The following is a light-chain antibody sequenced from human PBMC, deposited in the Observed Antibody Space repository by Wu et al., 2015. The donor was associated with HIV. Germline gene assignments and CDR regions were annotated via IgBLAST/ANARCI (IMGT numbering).Light chain of an antibody. CDR2: KAS. Sequence: DVQMTQSPSTLSASVGDRVIITCRASRSVNNWLAWYQQKPGKAPKLLIYKASRLQSGVPSRFSGSGYGTEFTLTVSSLQPDDFATYYCQQYNGWTFGQGTRVDIK. V-gene: IGKV1-5*03. CDR1: RSVNNW. J-gene: IGKJ1*01. CDR3: QQYNGWT.